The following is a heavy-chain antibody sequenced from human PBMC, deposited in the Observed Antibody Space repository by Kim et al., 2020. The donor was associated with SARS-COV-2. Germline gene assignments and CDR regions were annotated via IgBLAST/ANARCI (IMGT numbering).Heavy chain of an antibody. Sequence: SETLSLTCAVYGGSFSGYYWSWIRQPPGKGLEWIGEINHSGSTNYNPSLKSRVTISVDTSKNQFSLKLSSVTAADTAVYYCARAPPPMLHHYYYGMDVWGQGTTVTVSS. CDR2: INHSGST. D-gene: IGHD3-16*01. V-gene: IGHV4-34*01. CDR1: GGSFSGYY. J-gene: IGHJ6*02. CDR3: ARAPPPMLHHYYYGMDV.